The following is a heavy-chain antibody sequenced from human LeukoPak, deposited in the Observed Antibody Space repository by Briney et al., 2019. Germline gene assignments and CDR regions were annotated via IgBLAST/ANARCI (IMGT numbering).Heavy chain of an antibody. CDR3: ARERGSGSYHPFDP. CDR2: IKQDGSEK. J-gene: IGHJ5*02. D-gene: IGHD3-10*01. CDR1: GFTFSSYW. Sequence: GGSLRLSCVASGFTFSSYWMSWVRQTPGKGLEWVANIKQDGSEKNYIDSVKGRFTISRDNAKDSLYLQMNSLRADDTAIYYCARERGSGSYHPFDPWGQGTLAIVSS. V-gene: IGHV3-7*01.